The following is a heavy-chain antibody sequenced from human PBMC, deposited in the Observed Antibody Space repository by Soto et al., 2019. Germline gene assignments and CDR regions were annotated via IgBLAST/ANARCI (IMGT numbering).Heavy chain of an antibody. CDR3: GRDRRFGNGYNLGFDY. D-gene: IGHD5-12*01. J-gene: IGHJ4*02. V-gene: IGHV3-30-3*01. CDR1: GFTFSSYA. CDR2: ISFDGSNK. Sequence: QVQLVESGGGVVQPGRSLRLSCAASGFTFSSYAMHWVRQAPGKGLEWVAVISFDGSNKYYADSVKDRFTISRDNSKNTLYVKMNSLRAEDTAVYYCGRDRRFGNGYNLGFDYGGQGTLVTVSS.